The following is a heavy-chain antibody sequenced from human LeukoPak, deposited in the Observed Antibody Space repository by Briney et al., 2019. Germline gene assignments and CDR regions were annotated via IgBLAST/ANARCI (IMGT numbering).Heavy chain of an antibody. D-gene: IGHD2-2*02. J-gene: IGHJ4*02. CDR1: GGSISSNGYS. CDR2: IYYSGNT. V-gene: IGHV4-39*01. CDR3: ARRGYCASASCYRVFDY. Sequence: SETQSLTCTVSGGSISSNGYSWGWIRQPPGKGLEWIGNIYYSGNTYYNPSLKSRVTISVDTSNNQFSLKLSSVTATDTAIYYCARRGYCASASCYRVFDYWGQGTLVTVSS.